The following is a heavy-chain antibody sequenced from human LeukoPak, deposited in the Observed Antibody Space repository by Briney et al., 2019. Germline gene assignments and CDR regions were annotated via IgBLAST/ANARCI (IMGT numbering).Heavy chain of an antibody. Sequence: SETLSLTCTVSGGSISSSSYYWGWIRQPPGKGLEWIGSIYYSGSTYYNPSLKSRVTISVDTSKNQFSLRLSSVTAADTAVYYCARSVGGHSYGSGVNWFDPWGQGTLVTVSS. J-gene: IGHJ5*02. D-gene: IGHD3-10*01. CDR2: IYYSGST. V-gene: IGHV4-39*07. CDR1: GGSISSSSYY. CDR3: ARSVGGHSYGSGVNWFDP.